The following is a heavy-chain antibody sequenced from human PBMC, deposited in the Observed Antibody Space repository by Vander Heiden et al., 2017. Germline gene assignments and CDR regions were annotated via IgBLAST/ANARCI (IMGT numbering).Heavy chain of an antibody. CDR3: ARGGFMDV. V-gene: IGHV1-18*01. CDR1: GYTFSRYG. Sequence: QVPLVQSGAEVQKPGASVKVSCKTSGYTFSRYGIGWVRQAPGQGLEWMGWVSTNNGDTSYSQKFQGRVTMTIDSATSTAYMELGSLESDDTAVYFCARGGFMDVWGQGTTVIVSS. CDR2: VSTNNGDT. D-gene: IGHD3-10*01. J-gene: IGHJ6*02.